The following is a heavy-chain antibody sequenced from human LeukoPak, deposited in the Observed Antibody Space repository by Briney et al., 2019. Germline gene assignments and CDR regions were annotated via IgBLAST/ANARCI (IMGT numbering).Heavy chain of an antibody. CDR2: INPSGGST. D-gene: IGHD6-19*01. CDR1: GYTFTSYY. J-gene: IGHJ4*02. V-gene: IGHV1-46*01. CDR3: ARAQTGSAGPLSIAVAGIDDY. Sequence: ASVNVSCKASGYTFTSYYMHWVRQAPGQGLEWMGIINPSGGSTSYAQKFQGRVTMARDTSTSTVYMELSSLRSEDTAVYYCARAQTGSAGPLSIAVAGIDDYWGQGTLVTVSS.